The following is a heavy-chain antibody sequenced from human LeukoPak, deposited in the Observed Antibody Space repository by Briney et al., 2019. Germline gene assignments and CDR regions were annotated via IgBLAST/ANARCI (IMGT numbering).Heavy chain of an antibody. D-gene: IGHD6-25*01. CDR3: TSLIPGIAATRDY. Sequence: PGGSLRLSCAASGFTFSGSAMHWVRQASGKGLGWVGRIRSKANSYATAYAASVKGRFTISRDDSKNTAYLQMNSLKTEDTAVYYCTSLIPGIAATRDYWGQGTLVTVSS. CDR1: GFTFSGSA. CDR2: IRSKANSYAT. V-gene: IGHV3-73*01. J-gene: IGHJ4*02.